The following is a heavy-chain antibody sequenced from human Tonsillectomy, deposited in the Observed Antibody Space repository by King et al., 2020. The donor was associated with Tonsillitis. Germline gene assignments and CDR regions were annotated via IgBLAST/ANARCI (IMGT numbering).Heavy chain of an antibody. Sequence: QLVQSGGGVVQPGRSLRLSCAASGFTFSNYGMYWVRQAPGKGLEWVAVISFDGSRKYYADSVKGRFTISRDNSKNTLYLQMNSLRVEDTAVYYCANPPFVDRGGDLHWDYYYDVDVWGQGTTVSVSS. V-gene: IGHV3-30*18. CDR2: ISFDGSRK. J-gene: IGHJ6*02. D-gene: IGHD2-21*02. CDR3: ANPPFVDRGGDLHWDYYYDVDV. CDR1: GFTFSNYG.